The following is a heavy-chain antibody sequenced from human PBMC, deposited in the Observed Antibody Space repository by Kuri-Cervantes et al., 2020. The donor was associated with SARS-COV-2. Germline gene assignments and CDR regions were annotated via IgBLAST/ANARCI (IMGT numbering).Heavy chain of an antibody. V-gene: IGHV4-4*07. J-gene: IGHJ6*02. CDR3: ARVPFWSGYYKDYYYYGMDV. D-gene: IGHD3-3*01. CDR2: IYTSGST. CDR1: GGSISSYY. Sequence: GSLRLSCTVSGGSISSYYWSWIRQPAGKGLEWIGCIYTSGSTNYNPSLKSRVTMSVDTSKNQFSLKLSSVTAADTAVYYCARVPFWSGYYKDYYYYGMDVWGQGTTVTVSS.